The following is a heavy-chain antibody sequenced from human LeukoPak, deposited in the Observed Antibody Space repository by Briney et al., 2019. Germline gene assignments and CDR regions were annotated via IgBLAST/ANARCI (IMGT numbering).Heavy chain of an antibody. CDR3: AKDYYGSVNWFDP. Sequence: PGGSLRLSCAASGFTFSSYAMHWVRQAPGKGLEWVAVISYDGSNKYYADSVKGRFTISRDNSKNTLYLQMNSLRAEDTAVYYCAKDYYGSVNWFDPWGQGTLVTVSS. D-gene: IGHD3-10*01. CDR1: GFTFSSYA. J-gene: IGHJ5*02. CDR2: ISYDGSNK. V-gene: IGHV3-30*04.